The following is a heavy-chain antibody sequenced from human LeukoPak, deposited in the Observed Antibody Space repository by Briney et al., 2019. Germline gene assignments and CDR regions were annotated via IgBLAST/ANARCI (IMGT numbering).Heavy chain of an antibody. D-gene: IGHD3-22*01. V-gene: IGHV3-48*03. CDR1: GFILSSYE. CDR2: ISSSGDRTL. Sequence: GGSLRLSCAASGFILSSYEMIWVRQAPGQGLEWLAYISSSGDRTLYYAGSVKGRFTVSRDNAQNSLYLQMNALTTEDTAVYYCARESDGGGYRFDYWGQGSLVTVSS. J-gene: IGHJ4*02. CDR3: ARESDGGGYRFDY.